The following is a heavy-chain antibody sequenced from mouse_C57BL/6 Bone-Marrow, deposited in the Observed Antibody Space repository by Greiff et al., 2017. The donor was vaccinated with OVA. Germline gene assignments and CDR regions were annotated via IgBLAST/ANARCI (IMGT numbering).Heavy chain of an antibody. J-gene: IGHJ2*01. CDR2: INPSSGYT. CDR3: ATFITTVVADY. CDR1: GYTFTSYT. D-gene: IGHD1-1*01. Sequence: LEESGAELARPGASVKMSCKASGYTFTSYTMHWVKQRPGQGLEWIGYINPSSGYTKYNQKFKDKATLTADKSSSTAYMQLSSLTSEDSAVYYCATFITTVVADYWGQGTTLTVSS. V-gene: IGHV1-4*01.